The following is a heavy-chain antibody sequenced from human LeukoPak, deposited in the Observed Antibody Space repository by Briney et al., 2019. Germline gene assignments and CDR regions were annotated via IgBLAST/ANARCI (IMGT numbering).Heavy chain of an antibody. Sequence: SETLSLTCTVSGGSTSSSSYYWGWIRQPPGKGLEWIGSIYYSGSTYYNPSLKSRVTISVDTSKNQFSLKLRSVTAADTAVYYCARRPRAGWFDPWGQGTLVTVSS. V-gene: IGHV4-39*01. CDR3: ARRPRAGWFDP. CDR1: GGSTSSSSYY. CDR2: IYYSGST. J-gene: IGHJ5*02.